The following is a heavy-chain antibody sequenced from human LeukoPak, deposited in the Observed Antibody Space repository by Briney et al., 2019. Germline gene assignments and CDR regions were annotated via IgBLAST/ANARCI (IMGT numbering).Heavy chain of an antibody. CDR2: ISGSGGST. V-gene: IGHV3-23*01. CDR3: AKTRTPRLHYYFDY. Sequence: GGSLRLSCAASDFSFITYAMSWVRQAPGKGLEWVSAISGSGGSTYYADSVKGRFTISRDNSKNTLYLQMNSLRAEDTAVYYCAKTRTPRLHYYFDYWGQGTLVTVSS. D-gene: IGHD6-25*01. J-gene: IGHJ4*02. CDR1: DFSFITYA.